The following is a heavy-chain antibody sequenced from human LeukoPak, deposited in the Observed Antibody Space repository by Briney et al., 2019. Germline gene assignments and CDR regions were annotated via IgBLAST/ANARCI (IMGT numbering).Heavy chain of an antibody. CDR3: ARMYYYGSGSWFNFDY. CDR2: IYYSGST. V-gene: IGHV4-59*01. J-gene: IGHJ4*02. Sequence: SETLSLTCTVSGGSISSYYWSWIRQPPGKGLEWIGYIYYSGSTNYNPSLKSRVTISVDTSKNQFSLKLSSVTAADTAVYYCARMYYYGSGSWFNFDYWGRGTLVTVSS. CDR1: GGSISSYY. D-gene: IGHD3-10*01.